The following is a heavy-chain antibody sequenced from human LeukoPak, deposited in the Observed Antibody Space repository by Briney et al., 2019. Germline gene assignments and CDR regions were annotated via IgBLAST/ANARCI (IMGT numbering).Heavy chain of an antibody. J-gene: IGHJ3*02. D-gene: IGHD3-9*01. CDR1: GFTFSSYA. V-gene: IGHV3-23*01. Sequence: PGGSLRLSCAASGFTFSSYAMSWVRQAPGKGLEWVSAISGSGRSTYYADSVKGRFTISRDNSKNTLYLQMNSLRAEDTAVYYCAKDQTPYYDILTGYYEGAFDIWGQGTMVTVSS. CDR3: AKDQTPYYDILTGYYEGAFDI. CDR2: ISGSGRST.